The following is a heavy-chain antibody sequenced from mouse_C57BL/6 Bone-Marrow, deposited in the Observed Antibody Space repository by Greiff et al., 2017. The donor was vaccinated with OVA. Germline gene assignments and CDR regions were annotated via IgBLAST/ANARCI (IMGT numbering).Heavy chain of an antibody. Sequence: EVQLQQSGPELVKPGASVKISCKASGYSFTGYYLNWVKQSPETSLEWIGEINPSTGGTTYNQKFKAQATLTVDNSSNTAYMQLKRLTSEDSAVYYCAKIYYGNYWCAYWGQGTLVTVSA. D-gene: IGHD2-1*01. CDR3: AKIYYGNYWCAY. CDR2: INPSTGGT. J-gene: IGHJ3*01. V-gene: IGHV1-42*01. CDR1: GYSFTGYY.